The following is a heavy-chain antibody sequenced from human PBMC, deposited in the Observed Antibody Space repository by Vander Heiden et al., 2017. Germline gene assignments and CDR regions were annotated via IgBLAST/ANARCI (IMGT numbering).Heavy chain of an antibody. CDR2: ISASGDGT. Sequence: EGQLLESGGGLVQPGASVRLSCATSGFTFSSYALSWVRQAAGKGLEWIAGISASGDGTNYADSVKGRFTISRDRSERTLSLEMNSLRADVTAVYYCTNPVGDSTGMDVWGQGTTVTVSS. J-gene: IGHJ6*02. CDR3: TNPVGDSTGMDV. D-gene: IGHD2-21*01. V-gene: IGHV3-23*01. CDR1: GFTFSSYA.